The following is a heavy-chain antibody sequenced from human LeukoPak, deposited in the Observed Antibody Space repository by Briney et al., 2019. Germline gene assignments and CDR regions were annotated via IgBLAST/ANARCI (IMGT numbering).Heavy chain of an antibody. CDR3: ARDNVVGATYYFDY. D-gene: IGHD1-26*01. J-gene: IGHJ4*02. V-gene: IGHV3-20*04. CDR2: INWNGGST. CDR1: GSTFDDYG. Sequence: GFLRLSCAASGSTFDDYGMSWVRQAPGKGLEWVSGINWNGGSTGYADSVKGRFTISRDNAKNSLYLQMNSLRAEDTALYYCARDNVVGATYYFDYWGQGTLVTVSS.